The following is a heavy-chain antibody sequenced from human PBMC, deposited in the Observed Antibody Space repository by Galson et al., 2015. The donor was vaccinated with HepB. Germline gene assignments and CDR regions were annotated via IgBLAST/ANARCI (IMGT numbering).Heavy chain of an antibody. V-gene: IGHV3-30*18. CDR3: AKGGYYYESSGYPEIDY. CDR2: ISNDGSNK. Sequence: SLRLSCAASGFIFSNYGMHWVRQAPGKGLEWVAYISNDGSNKYYADSVKGRFTISRDNYKNTLYVQMNSLRAEDMAVYYCAKGGYYYESSGYPEIDYWGQGTLVTVSS. D-gene: IGHD3-22*01. J-gene: IGHJ4*02. CDR1: GFIFSNYG.